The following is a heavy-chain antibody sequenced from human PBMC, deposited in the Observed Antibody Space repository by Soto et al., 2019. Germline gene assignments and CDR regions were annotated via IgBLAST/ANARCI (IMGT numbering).Heavy chain of an antibody. J-gene: IGHJ6*02. CDR3: ARGDRGGSGSPASYYYSGWDV. CDR2: ISAGGDMT. CDR1: GFTLSSYA. Sequence: DVQLLESGGNLVQPGGSLTLSCSASGFTLSSYAMSWVRQAPGKGLEWVSSISAGGDMTYNSDSVKGRFTISRDNANNAVFLQMHNLRIEDTALYYCARGDRGGSGSPASYYYSGWDVWGQGATVTGS. V-gene: IGHV3-23*01. D-gene: IGHD3-10*01.